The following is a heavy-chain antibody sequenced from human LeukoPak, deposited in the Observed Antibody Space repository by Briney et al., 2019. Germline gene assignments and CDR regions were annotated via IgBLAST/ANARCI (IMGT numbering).Heavy chain of an antibody. D-gene: IGHD3-22*01. V-gene: IGHV6-1*01. Sequence: SQTLSLTCAISGDSFSSNSAAWNWIRQSPSRGLEWLGRTYYRSKWYNDYAVSVKSLITINPDTSKNQFSLQLTSVPPEDTAVYYCSRVQHYYEGSGYYYEYFDYWGQGTLVTVSS. CDR2: TYYRSKWYN. CDR1: GDSFSSNSAA. CDR3: SRVQHYYEGSGYYYEYFDY. J-gene: IGHJ4*02.